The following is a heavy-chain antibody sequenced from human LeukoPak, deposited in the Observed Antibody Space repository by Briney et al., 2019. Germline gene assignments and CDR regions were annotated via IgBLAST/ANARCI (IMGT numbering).Heavy chain of an antibody. CDR3: ARYSSGALKYFDY. D-gene: IGHD3-22*01. V-gene: IGHV3-21*01. CDR1: GFTFSSYA. CDR2: ISSSSSYI. Sequence: GGSLRLSCAASGFTFSSYAMTWVRQAPGKGLEWVSSISSSSSYIYYADSVKGRFTISRDNAKNSLYLQTNSLRAEDTAVYYCARYSSGALKYFDYWGQGTLVTVSS. J-gene: IGHJ4*02.